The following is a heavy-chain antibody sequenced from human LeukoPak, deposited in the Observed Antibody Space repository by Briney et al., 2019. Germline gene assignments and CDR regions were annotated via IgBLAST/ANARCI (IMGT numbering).Heavy chain of an antibody. CDR2: INLNSGDT. Sequence: SSVPVSCKASGYTFTDYYIHWVRQAPGQGLEWMGWINLNSGDTYYAQNFQDRVTMTGDTSISSAYLELSSLRSDDTAVFYCARSYFDVLTNYYMWLAPWGQGTLVTVPS. CDR1: GYTFTDYY. J-gene: IGHJ5*02. CDR3: ARSYFDVLTNYYMWLAP. V-gene: IGHV1-2*02. D-gene: IGHD3-9*01.